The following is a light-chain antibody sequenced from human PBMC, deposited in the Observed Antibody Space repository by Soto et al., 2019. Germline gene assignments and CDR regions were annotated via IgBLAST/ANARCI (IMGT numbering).Light chain of an antibody. CDR1: QSISSY. V-gene: IGKV1-39*01. CDR3: QQSCSTTLT. CDR2: AAS. Sequence: IQMTQSPSSLSASLGDRVTITCRASQSISSYLNWYQQKPGKAPKLLIYAASSLQSGVPSRFSGSGSGTDFTLTVSSLKHEDFATYYCQQSCSTTLTFGQGTKVDIK. J-gene: IGKJ1*01.